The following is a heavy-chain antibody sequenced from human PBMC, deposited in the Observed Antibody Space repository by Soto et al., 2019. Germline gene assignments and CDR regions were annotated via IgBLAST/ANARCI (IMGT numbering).Heavy chain of an antibody. D-gene: IGHD5-12*01. J-gene: IGHJ4*02. CDR2: TFTRGIT. V-gene: IGHV4-4*07. CDR1: GDSIGNSH. Sequence: SETLSLTCTVSGDSIGNSHWSWIRQPPGKGLEWIGRTFTRGITSFNPSLESRVAMSVDTSKNHFSLNLSSVTAADMAVYYCAREGSYSAYNFAHGIQLWSFDFWGQGALVTVSS. CDR3: AREGSYSAYNFAHGIQLWSFDF.